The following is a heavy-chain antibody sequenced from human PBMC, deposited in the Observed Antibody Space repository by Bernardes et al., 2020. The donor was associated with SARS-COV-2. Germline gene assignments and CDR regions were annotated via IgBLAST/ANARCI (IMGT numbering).Heavy chain of an antibody. V-gene: IGHV3-33*01. CDR3: ARAQGDSGYDELGDWGFDY. Sequence: GGSLRLSCAASGFTFSSYGMHWVHQAPGKGLEWVAVIWYDGSNKYYADSVKGRFTISRDNSKNTLYLQMNSLRAEDTAVYYCARAQGDSGYDELGDWGFDYWGQGTLVTVSS. CDR2: IWYDGSNK. D-gene: IGHD5-12*01. J-gene: IGHJ4*02. CDR1: GFTFSSYG.